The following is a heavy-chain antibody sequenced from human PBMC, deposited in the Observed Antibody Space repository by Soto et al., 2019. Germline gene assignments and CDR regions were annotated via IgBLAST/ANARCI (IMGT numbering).Heavy chain of an antibody. J-gene: IGHJ6*01. V-gene: IGHV4-4*02. CDR1: VGSISSSNW. CDR2: IYHSGST. D-gene: IGHD5-18*01. CDR3: ASFTAMGLGGMEV. Sequence: PSETLSLTCAFSVGSISSSNWWSWVRQPPGKGLEWIGEIYHSGSTNYNPSLKSRVTISVDKSKNQFSLKLSSVTAADTAVYYCASFTAMGLGGMEVWGQGTTVNVSS.